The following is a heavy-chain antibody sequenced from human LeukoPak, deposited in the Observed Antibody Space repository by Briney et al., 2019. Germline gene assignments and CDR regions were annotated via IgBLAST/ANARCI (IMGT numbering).Heavy chain of an antibody. CDR2: INHSGST. D-gene: IGHD3-22*01. CDR1: GGSFSGYY. CDR3: ARSYYYDSSGYYRRLRPFDY. Sequence: PSETLSLTCAVYGGSFSGYYWSWIRQPPGKGLEWTGEINHSGSTNYNPSLKSRVTISVDTSKNQFSLKLSSVTAADTAVYYCARSYYYDSSGYYRRLRPFDYWGQGTLVTVSS. J-gene: IGHJ4*02. V-gene: IGHV4-34*01.